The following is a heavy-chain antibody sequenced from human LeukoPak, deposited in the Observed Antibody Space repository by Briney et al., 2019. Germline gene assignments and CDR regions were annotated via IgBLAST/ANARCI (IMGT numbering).Heavy chain of an antibody. D-gene: IGHD1-26*01. CDR3: ARGRRGSYYPIYYFDY. J-gene: IGHJ4*02. CDR1: GGSFSGYY. V-gene: IGHV4-34*01. Sequence: KPSETLSLTCAVYGGSFSGYYWSWIRQPPGKGLEWIGEINHSGSTNYNPSLKSRVTISVDTSKNQFSLKLSSVTAADTAVYYCARGRRGSYYPIYYFDYWGQGTLVTVSS. CDR2: INHSGST.